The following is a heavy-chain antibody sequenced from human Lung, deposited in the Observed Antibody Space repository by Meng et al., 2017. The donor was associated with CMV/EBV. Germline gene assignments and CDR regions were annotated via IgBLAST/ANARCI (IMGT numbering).Heavy chain of an antibody. J-gene: IGHJ6*01. CDR1: GFTVSSNY. Sequence: GGSLRLXCAASGFTVSSNYMSWVRQAPGKGLEWVSVIYSGGSTYYADSVKGRFTISRDNSKNTLYLQMNSLRAEDTAVYYCARDQGRGYSYGQAYYYGMDVWXQGNXVNGAS. D-gene: IGHD5-18*01. V-gene: IGHV3-66*02. CDR3: ARDQGRGYSYGQAYYYGMDV. CDR2: IYSGGST.